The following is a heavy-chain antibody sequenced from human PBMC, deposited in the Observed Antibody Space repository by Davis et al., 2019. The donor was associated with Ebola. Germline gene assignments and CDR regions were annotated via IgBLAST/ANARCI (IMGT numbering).Heavy chain of an antibody. D-gene: IGHD6-13*01. V-gene: IGHV3-48*01. CDR2: ISSSSSTI. CDR3: ARENAGYSSSWYYNWFDP. J-gene: IGHJ5*02. CDR1: GFTFSSYS. Sequence: PGGSLRLSCAASGFTFSSYSMNWVRQAPGKGLEWVSYISSSSSTIYYADSVKGRFTISRDNAKNSLYLQMNSLRAEDTAVYYCARENAGYSSSWYYNWFDPWGQGTLVTVSS.